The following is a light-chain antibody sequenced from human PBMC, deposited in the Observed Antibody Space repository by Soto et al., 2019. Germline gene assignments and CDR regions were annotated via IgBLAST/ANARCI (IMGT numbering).Light chain of an antibody. CDR1: SSDVGAYNY. CDR3: SSYAGSNNPWV. V-gene: IGLV2-8*01. Sequence: QSALTQPPSASGSPGQSVTISCTGTSSDVGAYNYVCWYQQHPGQAPKLILSEVTKRPSGVPDRFSGSKSGNTASLTVTGLQAEYEADYYCSSYAGSNNPWVFGGGTKVTVL. CDR2: EVT. J-gene: IGLJ3*02.